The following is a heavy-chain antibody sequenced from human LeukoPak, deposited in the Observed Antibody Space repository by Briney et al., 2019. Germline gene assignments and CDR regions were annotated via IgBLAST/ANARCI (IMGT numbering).Heavy chain of an antibody. D-gene: IGHD2-2*01. CDR3: ARGCYCSSTSCYRLGGRFGP. CDR2: MYPNSGNT. Sequence: ASVKVSCEASGYTYISYDINSVRQATGQGLEWMGWMYPNSGNTGNTQKFQGTVTMSRNTSISTAYMELSSLRSEDTAVYYCARGCYCSSTSCYRLGGRFGPWGQGTLVTVSS. V-gene: IGHV1-8*01. J-gene: IGHJ5*02. CDR1: GYTYISYD.